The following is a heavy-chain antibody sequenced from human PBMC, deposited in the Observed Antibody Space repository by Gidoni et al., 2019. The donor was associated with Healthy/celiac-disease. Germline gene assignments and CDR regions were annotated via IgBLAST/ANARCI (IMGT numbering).Heavy chain of an antibody. CDR2: IIPIFGTA. V-gene: IGHV1-69*01. CDR1: GGTFSSYA. D-gene: IGHD2-15*01. J-gene: IGHJ5*02. Sequence: QVQLVQSGAEVKKPGSSVKVSCKASGGTFSSYAISWVRQAPGQGLEWMGGIIPIFGTANYAQKFQGRVTITADESTSTAYMELSSLRSEDTAVYYCARDRRAETVVVDLGNWFDPWGQGTLVTVSS. CDR3: ARDRRAETVVVDLGNWFDP.